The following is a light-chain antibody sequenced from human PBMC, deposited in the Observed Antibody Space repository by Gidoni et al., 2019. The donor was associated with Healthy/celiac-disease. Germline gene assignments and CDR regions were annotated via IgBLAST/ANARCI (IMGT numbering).Light chain of an antibody. CDR2: GAS. CDR1: QSVSSSY. Sequence: EIVLTQSPGTLSLSPGERATLSCRASQSVSSSYLAWYQQKPGQAPRLLIYGASSRATGIPDRFSGSGSGTDFTLTISRLEPEDFAVYYCQQYGSSPSWAWTFGQGTKVEIK. J-gene: IGKJ1*01. CDR3: QQYGSSPSWAWT. V-gene: IGKV3-20*01.